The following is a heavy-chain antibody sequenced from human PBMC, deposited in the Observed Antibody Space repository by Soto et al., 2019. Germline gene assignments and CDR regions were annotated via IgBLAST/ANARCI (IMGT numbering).Heavy chain of an antibody. V-gene: IGHV4-4*07. CDR2: IYATGSS. CDR3: VRDGTKNLRDWYEP. J-gene: IGHJ5*02. CDR1: DASLGGYY. Sequence: SKNLDLTSKVHDASLGGYYWRWVRQPPGKGLEWIGRIYATGSSDYNPSLKSRITISVDMSKNQFSLTLRSVTAADTAMYYCVRDGTKNLRDWYEPSGQ. D-gene: IGHD1-1*01.